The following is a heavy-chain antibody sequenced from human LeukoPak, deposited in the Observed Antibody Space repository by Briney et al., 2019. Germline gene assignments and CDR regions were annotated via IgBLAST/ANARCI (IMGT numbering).Heavy chain of an antibody. CDR3: ARDEEYDILTGYYKGKSFDY. CDR1: GYTFTSYG. V-gene: IGHV1-18*01. CDR2: ISAYNGNT. J-gene: IGHJ4*02. Sequence: ASVTVSCKASGYTFTSYGISWVRQAPGQGLEWMGWISAYNGNTNYAQKLQGRVTMTTDTSTSTAYMELRSLRSDDTAVYYCARDEEYDILTGYYKGKSFDYWGQGTLVTVSS. D-gene: IGHD3-9*01.